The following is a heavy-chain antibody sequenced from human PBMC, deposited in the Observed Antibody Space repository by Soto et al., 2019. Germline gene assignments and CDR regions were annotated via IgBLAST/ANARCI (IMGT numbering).Heavy chain of an antibody. CDR3: ARSRGGYFDY. D-gene: IGHD3-22*01. CDR1: GASISTYY. Sequence: QVQLQESGPGLVKPSETLSLTCTVSGASISTYYWSWIRQPPGKGLEWIGYIYYSGSTNYNPSLKSRVTTSVDTSKNQFSQKLSAVTAADTAVYCCARSRGGYFDYWGQGTLVTVSS. J-gene: IGHJ4*02. CDR2: IYYSGST. V-gene: IGHV4-59*01.